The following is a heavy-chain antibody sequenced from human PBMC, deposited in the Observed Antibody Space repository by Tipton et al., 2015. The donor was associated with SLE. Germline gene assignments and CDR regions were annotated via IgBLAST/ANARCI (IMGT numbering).Heavy chain of an antibody. CDR1: GGSFSGSY. J-gene: IGHJ4*02. V-gene: IGHV4-34*01. D-gene: IGHD6-19*01. CDR3: ARAGYSSGWYGRGFDN. CDR2: IDHSGVT. Sequence: TLSLTCDMYGGSFSGSYWTWIRQPPGKGLEWIGDIDHSGVTYYNPSLKSRVIISVDTSKNQFSLNLTSVTAADTALYYCARAGYSSGWYGRGFDNWGQGTLVTVSS.